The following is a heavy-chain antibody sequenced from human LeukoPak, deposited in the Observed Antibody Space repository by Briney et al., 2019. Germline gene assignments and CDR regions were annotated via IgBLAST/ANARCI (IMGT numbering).Heavy chain of an antibody. Sequence: GGSLRLACAASGFTFSSYEMNWVRQAPGKGLEWVSYISSSDNTMYYADSVKGRFTISRDNAKNSLYLQMNSLRAEDTAVYYCARINWFDPWGQGTLVTVSS. CDR2: ISSSDNTM. CDR1: GFTFSSYE. V-gene: IGHV3-48*03. J-gene: IGHJ5*02. CDR3: ARINWFDP.